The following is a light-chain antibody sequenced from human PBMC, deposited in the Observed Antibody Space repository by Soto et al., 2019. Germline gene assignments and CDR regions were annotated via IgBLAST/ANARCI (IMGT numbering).Light chain of an antibody. CDR3: QSYDNSLSGAWV. CDR1: RSNLGAGYV. J-gene: IGLJ3*02. Sequence: QSVLTQPPSVSGAPGQGITISCTGTRSNLGAGYVVHWYQQLPGAAPKLLIYANNKRPSGVLDRFSGSKSGTSASLAITGLQAEDEADYYCQSYDNSLSGAWVFGGGTKLTVL. CDR2: ANN. V-gene: IGLV1-40*01.